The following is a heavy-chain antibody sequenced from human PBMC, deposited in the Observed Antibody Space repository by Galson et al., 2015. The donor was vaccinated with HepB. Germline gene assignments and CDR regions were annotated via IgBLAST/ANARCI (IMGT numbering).Heavy chain of an antibody. J-gene: IGHJ4*02. CDR1: GFTFSSLG. CDR3: AKGTANIGY. CDR2: IGVNPGNT. V-gene: IGHV3-23*01. Sequence: SLRLSCAASGFTFSSLGMTWVRQAPGKGLECVSAIGVNPGNTDYADSVRGRFTISRDNSKNMLYLQMNNLRAEDTAVYYCAKGTANIGYWGQGTLAPLS.